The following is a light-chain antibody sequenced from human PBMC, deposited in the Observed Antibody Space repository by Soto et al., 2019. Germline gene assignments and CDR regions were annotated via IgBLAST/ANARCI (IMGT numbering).Light chain of an antibody. CDR2: SAA. Sequence: LALSRCSLSASVGDSFTLTCRASQGISSYLAWYQQNPGKAAKPLIYSAATLQSGVPSRFRGSGSGTDVSLTISSLQAEDFVAVYCRQPSSYLIPFGEGTRLDIK. J-gene: IGKJ5*01. CDR1: QGISSY. CDR3: RQPSSYLIP. V-gene: IGKV1-9*01.